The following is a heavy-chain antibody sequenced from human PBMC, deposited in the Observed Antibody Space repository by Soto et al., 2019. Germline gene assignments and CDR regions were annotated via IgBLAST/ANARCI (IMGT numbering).Heavy chain of an antibody. Sequence: GGSLRLSCAASGFTFDDYAMHWVRQAPGKGLEWVSGISWNSGSIGYADSVKGRFTISRDNAKNSLYLQMNSLRAEDTALYYCAKGLSGSYYYYGMDVWGQGTTVTVSS. CDR1: GFTFDDYA. D-gene: IGHD3-10*01. V-gene: IGHV3-9*01. CDR2: ISWNSGSI. CDR3: AKGLSGSYYYYGMDV. J-gene: IGHJ6*02.